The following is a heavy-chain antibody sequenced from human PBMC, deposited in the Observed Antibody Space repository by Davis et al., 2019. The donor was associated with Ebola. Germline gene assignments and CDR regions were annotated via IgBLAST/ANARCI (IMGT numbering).Heavy chain of an antibody. J-gene: IGHJ4*02. D-gene: IGHD3-10*01. Sequence: PGGSLRLSCAASGFTFSSYGMHWVRQAPGKGLEWVSSISSSSSYIYYADSVKGRFTISRDNSKNTLYLQMNSLRAEDTAVYYCASRLWFGELLTPRNDYWGQGTLVTVSS. V-gene: IGHV3-21*04. CDR2: ISSSSSYI. CDR1: GFTFSSYG. CDR3: ASRLWFGELLTPRNDY.